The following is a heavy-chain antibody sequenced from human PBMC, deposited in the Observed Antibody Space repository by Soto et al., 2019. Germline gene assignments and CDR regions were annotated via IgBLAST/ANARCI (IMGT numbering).Heavy chain of an antibody. Sequence: QVNLVESGGTLVKPGGSLRLSCETSGFAFSDSYMSWVRQTPGKGLEWVSFIDTRGNTMDADSAKGRFTISRDNAKKTLYLSMNSLGADDTAVYYCAGRDCTVSSCSNFYYYYMDVWGRGTTVTVSS. CDR2: IDTRGNTM. D-gene: IGHD2-8*02. J-gene: IGHJ6*03. CDR3: AGRDCTVSSCSNFYYYYMDV. CDR1: GFAFSDSY. V-gene: IGHV3-11*01.